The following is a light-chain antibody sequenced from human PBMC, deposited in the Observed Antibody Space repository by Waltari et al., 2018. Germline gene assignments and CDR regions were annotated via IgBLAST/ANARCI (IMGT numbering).Light chain of an antibody. CDR2: QSD. V-gene: IGLV3-1*01. CDR1: NLGNKY. CDR3: QAWDSTTVI. Sequence: SYELTQPPSVSVSPGQTASLTCSGYNLGNKYPCWYQQKPGQSPVLVAYQSDKRPSGIPERFSGSSSGDTATLTISGTQALDEADYYCQAWDSTTVIFGGGTKLTVL. J-gene: IGLJ2*01.